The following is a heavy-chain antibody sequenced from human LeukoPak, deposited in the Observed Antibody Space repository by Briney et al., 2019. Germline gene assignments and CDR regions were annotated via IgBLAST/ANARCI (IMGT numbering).Heavy chain of an antibody. Sequence: SETLSLTCAVYGGSFSGYYWSWIRQPPGKGLEWIGEINHSGSTNYNPSLRSRVTISVDTSKNQFSLKLTSVTAADTAVYHCARVPKGSGYFDYWGQGTLVTVSS. CDR1: GGSFSGYY. V-gene: IGHV4-34*01. CDR2: INHSGST. J-gene: IGHJ4*02. D-gene: IGHD3-10*01. CDR3: ARVPKGSGYFDY.